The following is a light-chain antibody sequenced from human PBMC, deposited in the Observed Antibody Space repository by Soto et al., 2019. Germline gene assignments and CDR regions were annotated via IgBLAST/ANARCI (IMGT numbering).Light chain of an antibody. CDR1: QSISSW. CDR2: KAS. J-gene: IGKJ4*01. CDR3: QQYESYPMT. V-gene: IGKV1-5*03. Sequence: DSQMTQYPSTLSASVGDRVTITCRASQSISSWLAWYQQKPGKAPKLLISKASTLQSGVPPRFSGSGSGTEFTLIIRGLQPDDFATYYCQQYESYPMTFGGGTKVDIK.